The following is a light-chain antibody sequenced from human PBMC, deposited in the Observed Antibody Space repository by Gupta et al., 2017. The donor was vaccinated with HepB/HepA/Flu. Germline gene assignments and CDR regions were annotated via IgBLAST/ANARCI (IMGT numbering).Light chain of an antibody. Sequence: DIQMTQSPSSLSASVGDRVTITCRASQSISSYLNWYQQKPGKAPKLLIYAASSLQSGVPSRFSGSGSGTDFTLTIRSLQPEDFATYYCQQSDSTPQTFGQGTRLEIK. CDR3: QQSDSTPQT. CDR1: QSISSY. J-gene: IGKJ5*01. CDR2: AAS. V-gene: IGKV1-39*01.